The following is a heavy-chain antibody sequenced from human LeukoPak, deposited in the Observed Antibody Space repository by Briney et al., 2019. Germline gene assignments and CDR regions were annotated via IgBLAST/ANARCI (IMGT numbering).Heavy chain of an antibody. CDR2: ISGSGGST. CDR1: GFTFSSYA. CDR3: AKDPRRSGYQNWFDP. D-gene: IGHD3-22*01. Sequence: GGSLRLSCAASGFTFSSYAMSWVRQAPGKGLEWVSAISGSGGSTYYADSVKGRFTISRDNPKNTLYLQMNSLRAEDTAVYYCAKDPRRSGYQNWFDPWGQGTLVTVSS. V-gene: IGHV3-23*01. J-gene: IGHJ5*02.